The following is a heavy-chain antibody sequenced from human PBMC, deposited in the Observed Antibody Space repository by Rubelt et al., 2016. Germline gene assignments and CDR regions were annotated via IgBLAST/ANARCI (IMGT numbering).Heavy chain of an antibody. CDR3: VRHATFDSFFFYMDV. D-gene: IGHD2/OR15-2a*01. CDR1: GLTFSTYA. CDR2: IYDDGTT. V-gene: IGHV3-23*03. Sequence: EVQLLESGGGLVQPGGSLRLSCAASGLTFSTYAMTWVRQAPGQGREWVSVIYDDGTTYNAAAVKGRFTISSDNLKNTLYRQMSTLRAEDTAVYYCVRHATFDSFFFYMDVWGEGTTVTVSS. J-gene: IGHJ6*03.